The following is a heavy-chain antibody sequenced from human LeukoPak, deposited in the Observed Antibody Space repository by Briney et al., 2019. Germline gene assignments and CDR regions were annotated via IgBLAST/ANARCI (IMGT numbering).Heavy chain of an antibody. CDR2: ISNIGGST. D-gene: IGHD3-9*01. V-gene: IGHV3-23*01. J-gene: IGHJ6*03. CDR3: AKDGGEYYDILTGYYPRLYYMDV. Sequence: SGGSLRLSCAASGFTFSSYGMSWVRQAPGKGLEWVSSISNIGGSTYYADSVKGRFTISRDNSKNTLYLQMNSLRAEDTAVYYCAKDGGEYYDILTGYYPRLYYMDVWGKGTTVTISS. CDR1: GFTFSSYG.